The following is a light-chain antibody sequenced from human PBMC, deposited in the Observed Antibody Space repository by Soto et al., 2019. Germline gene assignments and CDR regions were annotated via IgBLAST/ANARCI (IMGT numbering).Light chain of an antibody. V-gene: IGLV2-23*02. J-gene: IGLJ2*01. CDR3: SSYAGSDTLV. CDR2: EVS. CDR1: SSDVGSYPL. Sequence: QSVLTQPASVSGSPGQSITIPCTGTSSDVGSYPLVSWYQQHPGKAPKLIIYEVSKRPSGVSNRFSGSKSGNTAYLTISGLQAEDEADYYCSSYAGSDTLVFGGGTKLTVL.